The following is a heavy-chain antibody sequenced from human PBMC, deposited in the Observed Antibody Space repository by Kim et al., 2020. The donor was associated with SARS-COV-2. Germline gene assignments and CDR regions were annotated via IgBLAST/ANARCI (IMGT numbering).Heavy chain of an antibody. J-gene: IGHJ6*02. CDR3: ARDSVAAADTYYYYGMDV. Sequence: GGSLRLSCAASGFTFSSYWMSWVRQAPGKGLEWVANIKQDGSEKYYLDSVKGRFTISRDNAKNSLYLQMNSLRAEDTAVYYCARDSVAAADTYYYYGMDVWGQGTTVTVSS. CDR2: IKQDGSEK. V-gene: IGHV3-7*03. CDR1: GFTFSSYW. D-gene: IGHD6-13*01.